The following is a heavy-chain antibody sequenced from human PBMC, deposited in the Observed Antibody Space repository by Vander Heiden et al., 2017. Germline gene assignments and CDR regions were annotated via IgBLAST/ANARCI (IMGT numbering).Heavy chain of an antibody. V-gene: IGHV5-51*01. CDR3: ATQGPECDRVLG. CDR2: TNLVVFNT. D-gene: IGHD2-21*02. Sequence: EVQLVQSAAEVQKPGESLKISCQGYGYRFTTYWIGWVRQMPGKGLGSVAITNLVVFNTRYSPSFLGHVTFSADKSITTAFPQWSSLKAADAALYYCATQGPECDRVLGWG. J-gene: IGHJ6*01. CDR1: GYRFTTYW.